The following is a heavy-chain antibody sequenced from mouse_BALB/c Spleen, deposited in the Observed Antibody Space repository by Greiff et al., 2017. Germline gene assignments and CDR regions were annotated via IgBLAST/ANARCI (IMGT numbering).Heavy chain of an antibody. Sequence: SGAELVRPGSSVKISCKASGYAFSSYWMNWVKQRPGQGLEWIGQIYPGDGDTNYNGKFKGKATLTADKSSSTAYMQLSSLTSEDSAVYVCARSALYGNYVGWFAYWGQGTLVTVSA. J-gene: IGHJ3*01. CDR3: ARSALYGNYVGWFAY. CDR2: IYPGDGDT. V-gene: IGHV1-80*01. D-gene: IGHD2-1*01. CDR1: GYAFSSYW.